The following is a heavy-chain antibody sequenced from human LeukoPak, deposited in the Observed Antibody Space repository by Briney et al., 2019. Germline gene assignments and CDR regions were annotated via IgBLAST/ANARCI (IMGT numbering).Heavy chain of an antibody. CDR2: INHSGST. CDR1: GGSFSGYY. V-gene: IGHV4-34*01. J-gene: IGHJ4*02. D-gene: IGHD2-2*02. Sequence: SETLSLTCAVYGGSFSGYYWSWIRQPPGKGLEWIGEINHSGSTNYNPSLKSRVTISVDTSKNQFSLKLSSVTAADTAVYYCARGAYGYCSSTSCYTVFLGGRRFDYWGQGTLVTVSS. CDR3: ARGAYGYCSSTSCYTVFLGGRRFDY.